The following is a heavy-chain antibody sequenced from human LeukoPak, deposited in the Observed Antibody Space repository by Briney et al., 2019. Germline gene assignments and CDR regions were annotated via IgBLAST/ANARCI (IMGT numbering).Heavy chain of an antibody. J-gene: IGHJ4*02. V-gene: IGHV3-30-3*01. Sequence: GGSLRLSCAASGFTFSSYAMHWVRQAPGKGLEWVAVISYDGSNKYYADSVKGRFTISRDNSKNTLYLQMNSLRAEDTAVYYCARSPRGEEDFDYWGQGTLVTVSS. D-gene: IGHD3-10*01. CDR1: GFTFSSYA. CDR2: ISYDGSNK. CDR3: ARSPRGEEDFDY.